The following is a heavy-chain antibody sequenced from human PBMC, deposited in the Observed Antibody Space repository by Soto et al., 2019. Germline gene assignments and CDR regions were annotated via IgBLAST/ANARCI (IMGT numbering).Heavy chain of an antibody. CDR3: ITMVRGVILDY. J-gene: IGHJ4*02. V-gene: IGHV4-39*01. CDR1: GGSISSSSYY. Sequence: SETLSLTCTVSGGSISSSSYYWGWIRQPPGKGLEWIGSIYYSGSTYYNPSLKSRVTISVDTSKNQFSLKLSSVTAADTAVHYCITMVRGVILDYWGQGTPVTVSS. CDR2: IYYSGST. D-gene: IGHD3-10*01.